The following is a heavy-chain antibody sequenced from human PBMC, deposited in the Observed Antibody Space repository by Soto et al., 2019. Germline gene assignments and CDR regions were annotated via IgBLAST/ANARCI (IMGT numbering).Heavy chain of an antibody. J-gene: IGHJ6*02. Sequence: ASVKVSCKASGYTFTSYGISWVRQAPGQGLEWMGWISAYNGNTNYAQKLQGRVTMTTDTSTSTAYMELRSLRSDDTAVYYCARDKYYDSSGYYYDDYYGMDVWGQGTTVTVSS. CDR1: GYTFTSYG. CDR2: ISAYNGNT. CDR3: ARDKYYDSSGYYYDDYYGMDV. V-gene: IGHV1-18*01. D-gene: IGHD3-22*01.